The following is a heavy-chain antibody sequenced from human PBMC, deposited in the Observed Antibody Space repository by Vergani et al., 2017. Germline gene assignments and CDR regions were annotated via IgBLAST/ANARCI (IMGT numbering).Heavy chain of an antibody. CDR3: AGGTSYSRSWTY. J-gene: IGHJ4*02. Sequence: EVQLVESGGGLVQPGGSLRLSCAASGFTFSSYSMNWVRQAPGKGLEWVSYISSSSSTIYYADSVKGRFTISRDNAKNSLYLQMNSLRGEDTAVYYCAGGTSYSRSWTYWGQGNLVTGSS. CDR1: GFTFSSYS. D-gene: IGHD6-13*01. CDR2: ISSSSSTI. V-gene: IGHV3-48*01.